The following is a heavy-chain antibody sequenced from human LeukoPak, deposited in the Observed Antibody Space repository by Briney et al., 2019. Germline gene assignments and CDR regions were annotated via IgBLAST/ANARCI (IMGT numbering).Heavy chain of an antibody. Sequence: PPETLSLTCTVSGGSIRTGGYYWNWIRQFPGKGLEWIGHIYYSGSTYYNPSLKSRVTISVDTSKNRFSLNLSSVTAADTAVYFCARDRRGYNYGYSPLEYWGQGTLVTVSS. V-gene: IGHV4-31*03. CDR1: GGSIRTGGYY. CDR3: ARDRRGYNYGYSPLEY. J-gene: IGHJ4*02. CDR2: IYYSGST. D-gene: IGHD5-18*01.